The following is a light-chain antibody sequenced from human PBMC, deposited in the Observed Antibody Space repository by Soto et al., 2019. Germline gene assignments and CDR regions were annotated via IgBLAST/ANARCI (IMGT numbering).Light chain of an antibody. V-gene: IGKV3-11*01. J-gene: IGKJ5*01. CDR2: DAS. Sequence: EIVLTQSPGTLSLSPGERATLSCRASQTISNSLLAWYQQKPGQSPRLLISDASNRATGIPARFSGSGSGTDFTLTISSLEPEDFAVYYCQHRSEWPVSFGQGTRLEIK. CDR1: QTISNSL. CDR3: QHRSEWPVS.